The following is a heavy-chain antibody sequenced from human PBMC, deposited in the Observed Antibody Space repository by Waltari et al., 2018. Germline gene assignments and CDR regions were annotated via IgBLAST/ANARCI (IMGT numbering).Heavy chain of an antibody. CDR3: ARARRVSGSSFDY. D-gene: IGHD5-12*01. J-gene: IGHJ4*02. Sequence: EVQLVESGGGLVKPGGSLRLSCVASGFTFSSYSMHWVRRAPGKGLDWVSSISSSSSYIYYADSVKGRFTISRDNAKNSLYLQMNSLRAEDTAVYYCARARRVSGSSFDYWGQGTLVTVSS. V-gene: IGHV3-21*01. CDR1: GFTFSSYS. CDR2: ISSSSSYI.